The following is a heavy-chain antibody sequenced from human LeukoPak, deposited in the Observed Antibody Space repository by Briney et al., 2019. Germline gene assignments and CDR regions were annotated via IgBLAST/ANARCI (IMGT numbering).Heavy chain of an antibody. CDR1: GGSFSGYY. Sequence: SETLSLTCAVYGGSFSGYYWSWIRQPPGKGLEWIGEINHSGTTDYNPSLKSRVTISVDTSKNQFSLKLSSVTAADPAVYYCARGWITFGGVITNWGQGTLVTVSS. CDR2: INHSGTT. D-gene: IGHD3-16*02. V-gene: IGHV4-34*01. CDR3: ARGWITFGGVITN. J-gene: IGHJ4*02.